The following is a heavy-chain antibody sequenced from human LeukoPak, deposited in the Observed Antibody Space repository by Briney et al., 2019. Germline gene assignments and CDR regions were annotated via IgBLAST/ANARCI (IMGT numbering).Heavy chain of an antibody. V-gene: IGHV4-39*01. CDR3: ARHSGSGYSTFDH. CDR1: GGSISSSSYYY. CDR2: SGSA. Sequence: SETLSLTCTVSGGSISSSSYYYWGWIRQPPGKGLEWIGSSGSAYDNPSLKSRVTISVGTSKNQFSLKLTSVTAADTAVYYCARHSGSGYSTFDHWGQGILVTVSS. J-gene: IGHJ5*02. D-gene: IGHD3-3*01.